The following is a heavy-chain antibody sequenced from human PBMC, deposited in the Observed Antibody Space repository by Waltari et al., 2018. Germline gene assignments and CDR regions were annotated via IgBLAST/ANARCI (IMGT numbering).Heavy chain of an antibody. D-gene: IGHD3-3*01. CDR2: MNPNSGNT. Sequence: QVQLVQSGAEVQKPGASVKVSCKASGYTFTSYDINWVRQATGQGLEWMGWMNPNSGNTGYAQKFQGRVTMTRNTSISTAYMELSSLRSEDTAVYYCARKYYDFWSGYYTGGMDVWGQGTTVTVSS. CDR1: GYTFTSYD. V-gene: IGHV1-8*01. J-gene: IGHJ6*02. CDR3: ARKYYDFWSGYYTGGMDV.